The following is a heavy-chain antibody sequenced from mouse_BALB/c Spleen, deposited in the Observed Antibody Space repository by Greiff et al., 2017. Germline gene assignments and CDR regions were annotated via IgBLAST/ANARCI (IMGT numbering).Heavy chain of an antibody. D-gene: IGHD2-4*01. V-gene: IGHV5-17*02. CDR1: GFTFSSFG. CDR2: ISSGSSTI. CDR3: ANLYYDYDPWFAY. J-gene: IGHJ3*01. Sequence: VQLKESGGGLVQPGGSRKLSCAASGFTFSSFGMHWVRQAPGKGLEWVAYISSGSSTIYYADTVKGRFTISRDNPKNTLFLQMTSLRSEDTAMYYCANLYYDYDPWFAYWGQGTLVTVSA.